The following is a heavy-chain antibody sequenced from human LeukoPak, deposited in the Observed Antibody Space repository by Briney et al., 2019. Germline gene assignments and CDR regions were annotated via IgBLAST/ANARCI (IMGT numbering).Heavy chain of an antibody. D-gene: IGHD3-22*01. CDR1: GGSISSYY. Sequence: SETLSLTCTVSGGSISSYYWSWIRQPPGKGLEWIGYIYYSGSTNYNPSLKSRVTISVDTSKNQFSLKLSSVTAADTAVYYCAGTYYYDSSGYYLNWGQGTLVTVSS. V-gene: IGHV4-59*01. CDR2: IYYSGST. CDR3: AGTYYYDSSGYYLN. J-gene: IGHJ4*02.